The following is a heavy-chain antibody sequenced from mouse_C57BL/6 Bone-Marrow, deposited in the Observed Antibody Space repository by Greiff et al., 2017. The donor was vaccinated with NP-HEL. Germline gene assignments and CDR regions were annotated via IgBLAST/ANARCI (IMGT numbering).Heavy chain of an antibody. Sequence: QVQLQQPGAELVKPGASVKLSCKASGYTFTGYWMHWVKQRPGQGLEWIGMIHPNSGSTNYNEKFKSKATLTVDKSSSTAYMQLSSLTSEDSAVYYCARFITTVGWYFDVWGTGTTVTVSS. CDR1: GYTFTGYW. CDR2: IHPNSGST. J-gene: IGHJ1*03. CDR3: ARFITTVGWYFDV. D-gene: IGHD1-1*01. V-gene: IGHV1-64*01.